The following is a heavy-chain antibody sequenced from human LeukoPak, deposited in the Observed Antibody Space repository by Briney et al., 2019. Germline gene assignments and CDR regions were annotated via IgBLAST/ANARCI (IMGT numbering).Heavy chain of an antibody. D-gene: IGHD5-12*01. Sequence: GGSLRLSCAASGFTVSSTYMSWVRQAPGKGLQWVSVIYSGGGTYYAASVKGRFTISRDNSNITVFLQMNNLRAEDTAVYYCARDVGYSSDDFTWGQGVLVIVSS. CDR3: ARDVGYSSDDFT. J-gene: IGHJ5*02. CDR2: IYSGGGT. CDR1: GFTVSSTY. V-gene: IGHV3-66*01.